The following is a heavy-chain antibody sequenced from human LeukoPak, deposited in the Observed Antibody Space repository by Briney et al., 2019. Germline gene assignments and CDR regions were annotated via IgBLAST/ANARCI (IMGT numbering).Heavy chain of an antibody. D-gene: IGHD6-13*01. CDR3: ARAGEQQLTRGWFDP. J-gene: IGHJ5*02. V-gene: IGHV3-48*03. CDR2: ISSSGSTI. Sequence: GGSLRLSCAASGFTFSSYEMNWVRQAPGKGLEWVSYISSSGSTIYYADSVKGRFTTSRDNAKNSLYLQMNSLRAEDTAVYYCARAGEQQLTRGWFDPWGQGTLVTVSS. CDR1: GFTFSSYE.